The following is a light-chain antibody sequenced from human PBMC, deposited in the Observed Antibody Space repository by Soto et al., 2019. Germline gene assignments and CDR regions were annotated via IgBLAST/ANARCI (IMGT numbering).Light chain of an antibody. V-gene: IGKV3-15*01. Sequence: EIVMTQSPATLSVSPGERATLSCRASQSVSSNLAWYQQKPCQAPRLLIYGASTSATGIPARFSGSGSGTEFTLTISSLQSEDFAVYYCQQYNNWPPTFGQGTKVDIK. CDR3: QQYNNWPPT. CDR2: GAS. CDR1: QSVSSN. J-gene: IGKJ1*01.